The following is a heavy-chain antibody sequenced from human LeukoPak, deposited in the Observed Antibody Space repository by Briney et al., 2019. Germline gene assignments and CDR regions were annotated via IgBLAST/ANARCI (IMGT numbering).Heavy chain of an antibody. Sequence: PSETLSLTCTVSGDSISGSNSFWGWIRRPPGKGLEWIGHVFYSGSSYYNPSLKSRVTISVDTSENQFSLRLSSVTATDTAIYYCARRGITYSASFFTAWGQGTLVTVSS. CDR2: VFYSGSS. CDR3: ARRGITYSASFFTA. V-gene: IGHV4-39*01. J-gene: IGHJ5*02. CDR1: GDSISGSNSF. D-gene: IGHD5-12*01.